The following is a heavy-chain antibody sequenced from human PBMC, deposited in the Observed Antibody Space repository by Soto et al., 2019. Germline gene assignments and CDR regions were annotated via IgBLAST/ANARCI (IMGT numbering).Heavy chain of an antibody. CDR2: INPNNGGT. CDR1: GYTFTGYY. V-gene: IGHV1-2*04. CDR3: ARVGYGSASRYDY. D-gene: IGHD3-10*01. Sequence: QVQLVQSGAEVKKPGASVKVSCKASGYTFTGYYMHWVRQAPGQGLEWMGWINPNNGGTNYAQKFQSWVTLTRDTSINTAYMELSRLRSDDTAVYYCARVGYGSASRYDYWGQGTPVTVPS. J-gene: IGHJ4*02.